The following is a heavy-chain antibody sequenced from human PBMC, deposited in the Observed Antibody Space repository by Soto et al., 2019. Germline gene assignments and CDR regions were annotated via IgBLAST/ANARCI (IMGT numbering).Heavy chain of an antibody. V-gene: IGHV3-23*01. CDR2: ISTSGGAT. Sequence: GGSLRLSCAASGFTFSAYVMSWVRRAPGKGLEWVSGISTSGGATYYADSVKGRFTISRDNSKNTVYLQINSLRGEDTAVYHCAKGESRSLRYFDYWGQGTQVTVSS. D-gene: IGHD3-22*01. J-gene: IGHJ4*02. CDR3: AKGESRSLRYFDY. CDR1: GFTFSAYV.